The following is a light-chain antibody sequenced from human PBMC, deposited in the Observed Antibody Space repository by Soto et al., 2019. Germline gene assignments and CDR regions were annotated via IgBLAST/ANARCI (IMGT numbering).Light chain of an antibody. Sequence: DIQMTQSPSTLSASVGDRVTISCRASQTISGWLAWYQQTPGKAPKILISKASSLVSGVPSRFRGSGSGTEFTLTISRLQPDDSETYYCQQYNSYSPTFGQGTKVDIK. CDR2: KAS. J-gene: IGKJ1*01. CDR1: QTISGW. V-gene: IGKV1-5*03. CDR3: QQYNSYSPT.